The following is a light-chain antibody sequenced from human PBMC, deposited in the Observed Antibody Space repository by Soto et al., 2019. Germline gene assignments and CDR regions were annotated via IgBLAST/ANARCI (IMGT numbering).Light chain of an antibody. CDR3: QQYNNWPPWT. CDR1: QSLLDSADGNTY. V-gene: IGKV2-40*01. Sequence: DVVMTQTPLSLPVTPGEPASISCTSSQSLLDSADGNTYLDWYVQKPGQSPQLLIHTLSSRASGVPDRFSGIGSRTDFTLTISSLQSQDFAVYYCQQYNNWPPWTFGQGTKVDIK. CDR2: TLS. J-gene: IGKJ1*01.